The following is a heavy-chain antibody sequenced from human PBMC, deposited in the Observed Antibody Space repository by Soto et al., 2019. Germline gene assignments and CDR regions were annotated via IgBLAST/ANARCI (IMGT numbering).Heavy chain of an antibody. V-gene: IGHV3-11*01. CDR3: VRVSSSPSLTSYFGVYYGMDV. CDR1: GFTFSDYY. D-gene: IGHD3-9*01. J-gene: IGHJ6*02. CDR2: ISRSGSTI. Sequence: GGSLRLSCAASGFTFSDYYMGWIRQAPGKGLEWVSSISRSGSTIYYADSVRGRFTISRDNPKKSLYLQMNSLRAEDTAVYYCVRVSSSPSLTSYFGVYYGMDVWGQGTMVTVSS.